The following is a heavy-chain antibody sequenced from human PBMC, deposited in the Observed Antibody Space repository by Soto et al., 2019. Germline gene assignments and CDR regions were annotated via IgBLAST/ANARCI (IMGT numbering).Heavy chain of an antibody. CDR3: ARVSFTMIVVAPFDY. D-gene: IGHD3-22*01. CDR2: ISYDGSNK. CDR1: GFTFSSYA. V-gene: IGHV3-30-3*01. J-gene: IGHJ4*02. Sequence: GGSLRLSCAASGFTFSSYAMHWVRQAPGKGLEWVAVISYDGSNKYYADSVKGRFTISRDNSKNTLYLQMNSLRAEDTAVYYCARVSFTMIVVAPFDYWGQGTLVTVSS.